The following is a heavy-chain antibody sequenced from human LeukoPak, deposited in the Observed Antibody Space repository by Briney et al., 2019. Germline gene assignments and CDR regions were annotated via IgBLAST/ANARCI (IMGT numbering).Heavy chain of an antibody. D-gene: IGHD3-16*01. CDR1: GFTFSSYS. V-gene: IGHV3-21*01. J-gene: IGHJ5*02. CDR3: ASHWGPVQGGPYNWFDP. Sequence: PGGSLRLSCAASGFTFSSYSMNWVRQAPGKGLEWVSSISTTSSYIYYADSVKGRFTISRDNAKNSLYLQMNSLRAEDTAVYYCASHWGPVQGGPYNWFDPWGQGTLVTVSS. CDR2: ISTTSSYI.